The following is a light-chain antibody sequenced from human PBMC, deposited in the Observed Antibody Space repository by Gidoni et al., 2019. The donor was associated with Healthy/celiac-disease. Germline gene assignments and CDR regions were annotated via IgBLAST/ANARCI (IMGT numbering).Light chain of an antibody. J-gene: IGKJ5*01. CDR3: QQYGSSPPIT. Sequence: EIVLTQSPGTLSFSPGERATLTCSASQSVSSSYLSWYQQKPGQAPRLLIYGASSRATGIPDRFSGSGSGTDFTLTISRLEPEDFAVYYCQQYGSSPPITFGQGTRLEIK. V-gene: IGKV3-20*01. CDR1: QSVSSSY. CDR2: GAS.